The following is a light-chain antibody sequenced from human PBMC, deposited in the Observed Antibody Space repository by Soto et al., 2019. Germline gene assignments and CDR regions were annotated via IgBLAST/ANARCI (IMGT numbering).Light chain of an antibody. CDR3: QQYNNLPPT. Sequence: EIVMTQSPATLSVSPGERATLSCRASQSVSSNLAWYQQKPGQAPRLLIYGASTRATGIPARFSGIRSATDFTLIISSLQSEDFALYYCQQYNNLPPTFGQGTRLEIK. CDR1: QSVSSN. CDR2: GAS. J-gene: IGKJ5*01. V-gene: IGKV3-15*01.